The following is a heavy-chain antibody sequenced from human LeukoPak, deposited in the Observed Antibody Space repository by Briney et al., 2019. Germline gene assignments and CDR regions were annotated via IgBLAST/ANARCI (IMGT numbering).Heavy chain of an antibody. CDR1: GFTFSSYA. Sequence: GGSLRLSCAASGFTFSSYATHWVRQAPGKGLVWVSRINSDGSSTSYADSVKGRFTISRDNAKNTLYLQMNSLRAEDTAVYYCAELGITMIGGVWGKGTTVTISS. V-gene: IGHV3-74*01. CDR2: INSDGSST. CDR3: AELGITMIGGV. D-gene: IGHD3-10*02. J-gene: IGHJ6*04.